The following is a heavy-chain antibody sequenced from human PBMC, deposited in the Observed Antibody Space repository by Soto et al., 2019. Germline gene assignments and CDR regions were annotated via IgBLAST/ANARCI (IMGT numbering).Heavy chain of an antibody. V-gene: IGHV1-18*01. D-gene: IGHD3-9*01. CDR1: GYTFTSYG. CDR3: ARLRYFDRIMDV. CDR2: ISAYNGNT. J-gene: IGHJ6*03. Sequence: QVQLVQSGAEVKKPGASVKASCKASGYTFTSYGITWVRKAPGQGLEWMGWISAYNGNTNYAQKVQGRVTITTDTSTSTAYMELRSLRSDDTAVYYCARLRYFDRIMDVWGKGTTVTVSS.